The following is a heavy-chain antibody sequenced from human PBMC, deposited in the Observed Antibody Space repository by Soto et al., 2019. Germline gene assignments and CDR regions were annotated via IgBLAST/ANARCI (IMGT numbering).Heavy chain of an antibody. CDR3: ARPVFRDYQGRGFDY. V-gene: IGHV1-18*01. CDR1: GYIFTSYG. CDR2: ISAYNGNT. D-gene: IGHD4-17*01. Sequence: QVQLAQSGAEVKKPGASVKVSCKASGYIFTSYGISWVRQAPGQGLEWMGWISAYNGNTNYAQNLQGRVTKTTDTSTSTAYMELRSLRSDDTAVYYCARPVFRDYQGRGFDYWGQGTLVTVSS. J-gene: IGHJ4*02.